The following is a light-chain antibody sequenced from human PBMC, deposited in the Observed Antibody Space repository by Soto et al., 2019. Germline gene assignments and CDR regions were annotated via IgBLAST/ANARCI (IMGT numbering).Light chain of an antibody. J-gene: IGLJ3*02. Sequence: QSALTQPPSVSGFPGQSVTISCTGTSSDVGSYNNRVSWYQQPPGTAPKLMIYEVSNRPSGVPDRFSGSKSGNTASLTISRLQPEDEADYYCSSYTISSPVVFGGGTKVTVL. CDR3: SSYTISSPVV. V-gene: IGLV2-18*02. CDR1: SSDVGSYNNR. CDR2: EVS.